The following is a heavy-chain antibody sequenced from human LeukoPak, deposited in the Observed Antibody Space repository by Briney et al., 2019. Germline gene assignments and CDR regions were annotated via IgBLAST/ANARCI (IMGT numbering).Heavy chain of an antibody. J-gene: IGHJ4*02. Sequence: GASVKVSCKASGYTFTGYYMHWVRQAPGQGLEWMGRINPNSGGTNYAQKFQGRVTMTRDTSISTAYMELSRLRSDDTAVYYCASEGYCSSTSCYWGNYWGQGTLATVSS. D-gene: IGHD2-2*01. CDR3: ASEGYCSSTSCYWGNY. V-gene: IGHV1-2*06. CDR2: INPNSGGT. CDR1: GYTFTGYY.